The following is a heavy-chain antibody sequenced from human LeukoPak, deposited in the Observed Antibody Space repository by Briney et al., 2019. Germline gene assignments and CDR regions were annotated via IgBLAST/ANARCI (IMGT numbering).Heavy chain of an antibody. CDR3: AREDLNYYDSSGYSSFDY. Sequence: PGGSLRLSCAASGFTFSSYAMHWVRQAPGKGLEWVAVISYDGSNKYYADSVKGRFTISRDNSKNTLYLQMNSLTAEDTAVYYCAREDLNYYDSSGYSSFDYWGQGTLVTVSS. J-gene: IGHJ4*02. V-gene: IGHV3-30-3*01. CDR2: ISYDGSNK. CDR1: GFTFSSYA. D-gene: IGHD3-22*01.